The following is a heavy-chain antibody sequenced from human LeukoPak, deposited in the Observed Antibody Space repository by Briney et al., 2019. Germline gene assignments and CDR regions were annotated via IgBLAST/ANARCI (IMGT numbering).Heavy chain of an antibody. Sequence: GESLKISCKGSGYNFATYWISWVRQLPGKGLEWMGRIDPTDSYTDYSPSFQGHVTISVDKSISTAYLQWYSLKASDTAIYYCTRQSHWGQGTLVTVSS. CDR1: GYNFATYW. V-gene: IGHV5-10-1*01. J-gene: IGHJ4*02. CDR3: TRQSH. CDR2: IDPTDSYT.